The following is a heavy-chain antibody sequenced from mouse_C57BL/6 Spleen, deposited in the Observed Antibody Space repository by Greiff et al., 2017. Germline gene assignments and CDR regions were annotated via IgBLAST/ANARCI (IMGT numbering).Heavy chain of an antibody. V-gene: IGHV1-63*01. CDR3: ARADYDAGNYFDY. Sequence: QVQLQQSGAELVRPGTSVKMSCKASGYTFTNYWIGWAKQRPGHGLEWIGDIYPGGGYTNYNEKFKGKATLTADKSSSTAYMQFSSLTSEDSAIYYCARADYDAGNYFDYWGQGTTLTVSS. J-gene: IGHJ2*01. CDR1: GYTFTNYW. CDR2: IYPGGGYT. D-gene: IGHD2-4*01.